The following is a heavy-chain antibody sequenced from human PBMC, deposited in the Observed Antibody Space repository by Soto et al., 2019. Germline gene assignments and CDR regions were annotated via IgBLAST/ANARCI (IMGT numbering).Heavy chain of an antibody. D-gene: IGHD3-16*02. Sequence: QVQLVQSETEVKKPGSAVKVSCKASGGNFNTYAMNWVRQAPGQGLEWMGGIIPMFDTPRYAQKFQGRVTITVDESTTTAYMELSSLRADDTAVYYCTRSIGSGGVIGGFACWGQGTLVIVSS. V-gene: IGHV1-69*01. CDR2: IIPMFDTP. CDR1: GGNFNTYA. J-gene: IGHJ4*02. CDR3: TRSIGSGGVIGGFAC.